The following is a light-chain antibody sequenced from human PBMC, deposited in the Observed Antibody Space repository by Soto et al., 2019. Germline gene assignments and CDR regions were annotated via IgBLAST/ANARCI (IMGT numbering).Light chain of an antibody. Sequence: QSALTQPRSVSGSPGQSVTFSCTGTSGDIGAYNYVSWYQFHPGKAPKMIIYDVNKRPSGVPDRFSGSKSGNTASLTISWLQAEDEADYYGCSYAHTSMVFGGGTQLTVL. V-gene: IGLV2-11*01. CDR2: DVN. CDR1: SGDIGAYNY. J-gene: IGLJ3*02. CDR3: CSYAHTSMV.